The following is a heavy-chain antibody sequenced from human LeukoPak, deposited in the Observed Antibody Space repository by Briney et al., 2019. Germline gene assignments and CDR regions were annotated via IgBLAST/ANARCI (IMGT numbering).Heavy chain of an antibody. V-gene: IGHV3-11*01. CDR1: GFTFSDYY. Sequence: GGSLRLSCAASGFTFSDYYMSWIRQAPGKGLEWVSYISSSGSTIYYADSVKGRFTISRDNAKNSLYLQMNSPRAEDTAVYYCASGSYGSGSHSWVDYWGQGTLVTVSS. CDR2: ISSSGSTI. D-gene: IGHD3-10*01. CDR3: ASGSYGSGSHSWVDY. J-gene: IGHJ4*02.